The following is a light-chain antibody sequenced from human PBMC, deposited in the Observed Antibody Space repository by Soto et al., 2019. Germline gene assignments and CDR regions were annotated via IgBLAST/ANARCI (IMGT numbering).Light chain of an antibody. J-gene: IGKJ1*01. V-gene: IGKV3-11*01. CDR2: AAS. Sequence: EIVLTQSPGTLSLSPGERATLSCRASQSVSNNYLAWYHQKPGQAPRLLIFAASQRATGIPARFRGSGSGTDFTLSMSSLVPDDFAVSDGQQRNDRPPWTFGQGTRVESK. CDR3: QQRNDRPPWT. CDR1: QSVSNNY.